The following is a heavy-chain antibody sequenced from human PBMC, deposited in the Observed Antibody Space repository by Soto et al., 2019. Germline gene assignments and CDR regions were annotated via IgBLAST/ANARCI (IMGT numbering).Heavy chain of an antibody. CDR2: IIPMFGTP. J-gene: IGHJ6*02. CDR3: ARFPSGSGHNSYYYYGMDV. Sequence: QVQLVQSGAEGKKPGSSVKVSCKASGGIFSSHVISWVRQAPGQGLEWMGGIIPMFGTPNYAEKFQGRVTMNADKSTSTAYMEVNNLRSEDTAVYYCARFPSGSGHNSYYYYGMDVWGQGTTVTVSS. CDR1: GGIFSSHV. V-gene: IGHV1-69*06. D-gene: IGHD1-20*01.